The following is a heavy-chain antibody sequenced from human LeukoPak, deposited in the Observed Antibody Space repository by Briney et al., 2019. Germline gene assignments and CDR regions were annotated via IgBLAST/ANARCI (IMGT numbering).Heavy chain of an antibody. D-gene: IGHD1-26*01. CDR1: RLSFSGQW. J-gene: IGHJ4*02. Sequence: GGSLRLSCAASRLSFSGQWMNWVRQAPGQGLEWVAHIKYDGSEKYYADSVKGRFTISREDAKNSLYLQMNSLRDEDTAEYYCARNPAGIGDYWGQGTLVTVSS. CDR3: ARNPAGIGDY. V-gene: IGHV3-7*01. CDR2: IKYDGSEK.